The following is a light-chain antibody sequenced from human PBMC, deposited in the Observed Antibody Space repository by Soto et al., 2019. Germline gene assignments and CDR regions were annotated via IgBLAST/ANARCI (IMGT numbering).Light chain of an antibody. CDR2: GAS. CDR3: QQYGRSPET. CDR1: QSVNRDY. J-gene: IGKJ3*01. V-gene: IGKV3-20*01. Sequence: EIGLTQSPDTLSLSPGERATLSCRASQSVNRDYLAWYQQKHGQAPRLLIYGASNRAIGIPDRFSGSGSGTDFTLTISRLESEDFGVYYCQQYGRSPETFGPGTKVDI.